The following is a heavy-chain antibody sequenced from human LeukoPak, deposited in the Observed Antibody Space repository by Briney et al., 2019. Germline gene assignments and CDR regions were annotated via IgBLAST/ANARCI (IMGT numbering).Heavy chain of an antibody. CDR1: GGSISSGGYY. Sequence: SETLSLTCTVSGGSISSGGYYWSWIRQHPGKGLEWIGYIYYSGSTYYNPSLKSRVTISVDTSKNQFSLKLSSVTAADTAVYYCARDPDYGSLGYGMDVWGQGTTVTVSS. J-gene: IGHJ6*02. V-gene: IGHV4-31*03. CDR3: ARDPDYGSLGYGMDV. D-gene: IGHD4-17*01. CDR2: IYYSGST.